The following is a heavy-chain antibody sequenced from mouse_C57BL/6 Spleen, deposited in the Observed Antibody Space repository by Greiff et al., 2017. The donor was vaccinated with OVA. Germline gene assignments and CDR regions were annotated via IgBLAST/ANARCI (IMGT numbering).Heavy chain of an antibody. CDR1: GYTFTSYW. J-gene: IGHJ3*01. CDR2: INPSNGGT. CDR3: AREGYDYDEEFAY. D-gene: IGHD2-4*01. Sequence: QVQLQQSGTELVKPGASVKLSCKASGYTFTSYWMHWVKQRPGQGLEWIGNINPSNGGTNYNEKFKSKATLTVDKSSSTAYMQLSSLTSEDSAVYYCAREGYDYDEEFAYWGQGTLVTVSA. V-gene: IGHV1-53*01.